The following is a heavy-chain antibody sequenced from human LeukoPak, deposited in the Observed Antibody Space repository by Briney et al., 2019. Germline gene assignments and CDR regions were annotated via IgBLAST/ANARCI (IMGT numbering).Heavy chain of an antibody. CDR3: ARRNNYYGMDV. V-gene: IGHV4-34*01. D-gene: IGHD1-14*01. CDR1: GGPFSGYY. J-gene: IGHJ6*02. Sequence: SETLSLTRAVYGGPFSGYYWGWIRQPPGKGLEWIGEINHSGSTNYNPSLKSRVTISVDTSKNQFSLKLSSVTAADTAVYYCARRNNYYGMDVWGQGTTVTVSS. CDR2: INHSGST.